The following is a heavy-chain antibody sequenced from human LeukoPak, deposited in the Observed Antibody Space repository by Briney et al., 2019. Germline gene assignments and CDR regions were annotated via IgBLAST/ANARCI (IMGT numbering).Heavy chain of an antibody. V-gene: IGHV3-23*01. CDR3: AKGPLPRITGTAPFDY. Sequence: PGGSLRLSCAASGFTFDDYGMSWVRQAPGKGLEWVSAISGSGGTTYYADSVKGRFTISRDNSKNTLYLQMNSLRAEDTAVYYCAKGPLPRITGTAPFDYWGQGTLVTVSS. D-gene: IGHD1-7*01. CDR1: GFTFDDYG. CDR2: ISGSGGTT. J-gene: IGHJ4*02.